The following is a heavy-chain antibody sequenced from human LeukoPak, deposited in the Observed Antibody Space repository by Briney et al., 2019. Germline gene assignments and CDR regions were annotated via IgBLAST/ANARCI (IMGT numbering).Heavy chain of an antibody. CDR3: ASGPEYCSGGSCYSFDY. D-gene: IGHD2-15*01. CDR1: GFTFSSYA. V-gene: IGHV3-30-3*01. CDR2: ISYDGSNK. Sequence: GGSLRLSCAASGFTFSSYAMHWVRQAPGKGLEWVAVISYDGSNKYYADSVKGRFTISRDNSKNTLYLQMNSLRAEDTAVYYCASGPEYCSGGSCYSFDYWGQGTLVTVSS. J-gene: IGHJ4*02.